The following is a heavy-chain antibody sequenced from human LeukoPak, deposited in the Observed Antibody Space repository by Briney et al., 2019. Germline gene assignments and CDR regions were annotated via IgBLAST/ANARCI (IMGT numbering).Heavy chain of an antibody. J-gene: IGHJ6*02. CDR2: ISAGSSYI. CDR3: ARDLLGGYGMDV. Sequence: GGSLRLSCVVAGLTFSNYNMNWVRQAPGKGLEWVSSISAGSSYIDHADSVKGRFTIPRDNAKNSLYLQMNSLRAEDTALYYCARDLLGGYGMDVWGQGTTVTVSS. D-gene: IGHD7-27*01. CDR1: GLTFSNYN. V-gene: IGHV3-21*01.